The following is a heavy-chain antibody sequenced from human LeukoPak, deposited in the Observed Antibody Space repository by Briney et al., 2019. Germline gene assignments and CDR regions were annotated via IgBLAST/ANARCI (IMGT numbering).Heavy chain of an antibody. CDR2: IHYSGST. D-gene: IGHD3-16*01. J-gene: IGHJ6*03. CDR1: GGSISNYY. V-gene: IGHV4-59*01. Sequence: SETLSLTCTVSGGSISNYYWSWIRQPPGKGLEWIGYIHYSGSTNYNPSLKSRVTISVDTSKKQFSLKLTSVTVADTAVYYCARETSQKGAHYMDVWGKETTVTISS. CDR3: ARETSQKGAHYMDV.